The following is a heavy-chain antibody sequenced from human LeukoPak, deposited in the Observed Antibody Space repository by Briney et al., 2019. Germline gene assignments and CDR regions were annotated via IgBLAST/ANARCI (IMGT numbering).Heavy chain of an antibody. J-gene: IGHJ4*02. CDR3: AKEGSTYYDSSVIRDYFDY. V-gene: IGHV3-30*18. CDR2: ISYDGSNK. Sequence: PGGSLRLSCAASGFTFSSYGMHWVRQAPGKGLEWLAVISYDGSNKYYADSVKGRFTISRDNSKNTLYLQMNSLRAEDTAVYYYAKEGSTYYDSSVIRDYFDYWGQGTLVTVSS. CDR1: GFTFSSYG. D-gene: IGHD3-22*01.